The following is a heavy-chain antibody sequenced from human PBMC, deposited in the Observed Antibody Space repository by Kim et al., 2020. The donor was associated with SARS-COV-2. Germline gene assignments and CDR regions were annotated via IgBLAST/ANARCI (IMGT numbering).Heavy chain of an antibody. Sequence: GGSLRLSCAASGFTFSSYGMHWVRQAPGKGLEWVAVISYDGSNKYYADSVKGRFTISRDNSKNTLYLQMNSLRAEDTAVYYCAKERLSVTFLFGYDDYYYYGMDVWCQGTTVTVSS. D-gene: IGHD3-10*01. CDR3: AKERLSVTFLFGYDDYYYYGMDV. CDR2: ISYDGSNK. J-gene: IGHJ6*02. CDR1: GFTFSSYG. V-gene: IGHV3-30*18.